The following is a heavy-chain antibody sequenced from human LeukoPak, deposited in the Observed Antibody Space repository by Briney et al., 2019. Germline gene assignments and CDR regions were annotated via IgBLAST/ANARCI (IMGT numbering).Heavy chain of an antibody. Sequence: GSLRLSCAASGFTFSRYAMHWVRQAPGKGLEWVAVISYDGSNKYYADSVKGRFTISRDNSKNTLYLQMNSLRAEDTAVYYCARGITIYYMDVWGKGTTVTVSS. D-gene: IGHD3-3*01. J-gene: IGHJ6*03. CDR1: GFTFSRYA. V-gene: IGHV3-30-3*01. CDR3: ARGITIYYMDV. CDR2: ISYDGSNK.